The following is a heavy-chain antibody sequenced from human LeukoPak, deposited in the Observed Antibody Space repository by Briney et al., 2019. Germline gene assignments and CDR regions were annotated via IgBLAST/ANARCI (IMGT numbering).Heavy chain of an antibody. D-gene: IGHD3-3*01. CDR2: INQDEDEK. CDR1: GFSFSSYW. V-gene: IGHV3-7*01. Sequence: GGSLRLSCAASGFSFSSYWMSWVRQAPGKGLEWVANINQDEDEKNYVDSVKGRFTISRDNAKNSLYLQMNSLRVEDTGVYYCARDRPNYDLWSGERDCWGQGTLVTASS. CDR3: ARDRPNYDLWSGERDC. J-gene: IGHJ4*02.